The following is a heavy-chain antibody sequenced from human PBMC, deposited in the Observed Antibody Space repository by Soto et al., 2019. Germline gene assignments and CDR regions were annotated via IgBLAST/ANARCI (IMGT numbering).Heavy chain of an antibody. CDR3: ASRDPGTSVDY. Sequence: QVQLQESGPGLVKPSGTLSLTCAVSGGSFTSNNWWTWVRQPPGQGLEWIGEIYRTGNTNYNQSLKSRVTLSLDKPEKQISLKVTSLTAADTAVYYCASRDPGTSVDYWGKGTLVTVSS. V-gene: IGHV4-4*02. CDR1: GGSFTSNNW. CDR2: IYRTGNT. J-gene: IGHJ4*02. D-gene: IGHD1-7*01.